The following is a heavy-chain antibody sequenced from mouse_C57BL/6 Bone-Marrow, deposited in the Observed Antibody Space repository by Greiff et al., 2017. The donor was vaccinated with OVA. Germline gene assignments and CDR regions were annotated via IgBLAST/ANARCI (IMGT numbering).Heavy chain of an antibody. CDR3: AKHEVYYYGSRGYFDV. D-gene: IGHD1-1*01. Sequence: VQLQESGAELVKPGASVKLSCKASGYTFTEYTIHWVKQRSGQGLEWIGWFYPGSGSIKYNEKFKDKATLTADKSSSTVYMELSRLTSEDSAVYFCAKHEVYYYGSRGYFDVWGTGTTVTVSS. V-gene: IGHV1-62-2*01. CDR1: GYTFTEYT. CDR2: FYPGSGSI. J-gene: IGHJ1*03.